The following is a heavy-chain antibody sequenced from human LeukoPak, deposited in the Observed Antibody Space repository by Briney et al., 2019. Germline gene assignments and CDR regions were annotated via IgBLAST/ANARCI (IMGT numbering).Heavy chain of an antibody. V-gene: IGHV3-23*01. CDR2: ISGSGSNT. J-gene: IGHJ4*02. CDR3: ARGVTVVVITTVDNSVLDY. CDR1: GFTFTNYA. Sequence: PGGSLRLSCAASGFTFTNYAMSWVRQAPGKGLEWVSVISGSGSNTYYADSVKGRFTISRDNSKNTLYLQMNSLRAEDTAVYYCARGVTVVVITTVDNSVLDYWGQGALVTVSS. D-gene: IGHD2-21*01.